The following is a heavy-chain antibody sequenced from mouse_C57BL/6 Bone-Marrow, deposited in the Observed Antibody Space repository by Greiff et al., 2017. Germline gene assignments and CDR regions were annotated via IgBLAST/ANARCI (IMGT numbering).Heavy chain of an antibody. D-gene: IGHD6-1*01. V-gene: IGHV1-64*01. J-gene: IGHJ2*01. CDR2: IHPNSGST. Sequence: VQLQQPGAELVKPGASVKLSCKASGYTFTSYWMHWVKQRPGQGLEWIGMIHPNSGSTNYNEKFKSKATLTVDKSSSSAYMQLSSLTSEDSAVYYCGLASRFEYWGQGTTLTVSS. CDR1: GYTFTSYW. CDR3: GLASRFEY.